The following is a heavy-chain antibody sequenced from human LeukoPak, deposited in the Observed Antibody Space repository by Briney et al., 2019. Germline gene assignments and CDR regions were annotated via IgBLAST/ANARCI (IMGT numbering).Heavy chain of an antibody. CDR2: IYYSGST. Sequence: PSETLSLTCAVYGGSFSGYYWSWIRQPPGKGLEWIGYIYYSGSTYYNPSLKSRVTISVDTSKNQFSLKLSSVTAADTAVYYCARARAMVRGVIRRDFDYWGQGTLVTVSS. V-gene: IGHV4-30-4*08. J-gene: IGHJ4*02. CDR1: GGSFSGYY. D-gene: IGHD3-10*01. CDR3: ARARAMVRGVIRRDFDY.